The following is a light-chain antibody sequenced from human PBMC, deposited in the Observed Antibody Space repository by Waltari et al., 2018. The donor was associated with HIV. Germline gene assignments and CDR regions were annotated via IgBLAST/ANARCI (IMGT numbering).Light chain of an antibody. J-gene: IGKJ1*01. CDR3: QQYYDTPQT. V-gene: IGKV4-1*01. CDR1: QTILYSSNNKNY. CDR2: WAS. Sequence: DIVMTQPPDSLVVSLGERATITCKSSQTILYSSNNKNYLAWYQQKPGQPPKLLIYWASTRESGVPDRFSGSGSGSDFTLTISSLQAEDVAVYYCQQYYDTPQTFGQGTKVEIK.